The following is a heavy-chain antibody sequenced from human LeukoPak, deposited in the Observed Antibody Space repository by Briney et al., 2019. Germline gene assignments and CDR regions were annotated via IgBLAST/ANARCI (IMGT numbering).Heavy chain of an antibody. D-gene: IGHD5-24*01. Sequence: SGRSLRLSCAASGFTFSSYGMHWVRQAPGKGLEWVAVIWYDGSNKYYADSVKGRFTISRDNSKNTLYLQMNSLRAEDTAVYYCARDAATRDGYNFFDYWGQGTLVTVS. CDR3: ARDAATRDGYNFFDY. CDR1: GFTFSSYG. V-gene: IGHV3-30*19. CDR2: IWYDGSNK. J-gene: IGHJ4*02.